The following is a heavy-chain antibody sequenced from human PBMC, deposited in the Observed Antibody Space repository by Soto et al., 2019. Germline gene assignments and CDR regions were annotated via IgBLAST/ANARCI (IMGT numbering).Heavy chain of an antibody. CDR3: SRIAVSGPRTGFDY. CDR2: VSHTGST. J-gene: IGHJ4*02. V-gene: IGHV4-39*01. CDR1: GGSISNSSYL. Sequence: SETLSLTCSVSGGSISNSSYLWGWVRQPPGKGLQWIGSVSHTGSTNYTPSLKSRLTISVGTSKTQSSLRLDSVTAADTAVYYCSRIAVSGPRTGFDYWGQGILVPVSS. D-gene: IGHD6-19*01.